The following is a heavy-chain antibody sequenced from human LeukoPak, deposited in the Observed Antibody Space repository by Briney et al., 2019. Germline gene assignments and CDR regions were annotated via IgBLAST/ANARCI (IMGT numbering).Heavy chain of an antibody. V-gene: IGHV3-23*01. CDR3: SKGSSGYFLDL. CDR1: GFVFNNYG. D-gene: IGHD3-22*01. CDR2: ISNDGGGT. Sequence: GGSLRLSCAASGFVFNNYGLTWVRQAPGKGLEWVSAISNDGGGTTYADFVKGRFTISRDNSKNTLFLQMNSLRAEATALYYCSKGSSGYFLDLWGHGTLVTVSS. J-gene: IGHJ5*02.